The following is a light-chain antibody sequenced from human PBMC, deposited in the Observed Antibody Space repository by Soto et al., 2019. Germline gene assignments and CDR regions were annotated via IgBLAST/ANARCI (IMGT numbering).Light chain of an antibody. V-gene: IGLV2-14*01. CDR3: SSYTSSTAYV. CDR1: SSDVGGYNY. J-gene: IGLJ1*01. CDR2: EVS. Sequence: QSALTQPASVSGSPGQSITISCTGTSSDVGGYNYVSWYQLHPGKAPKLMVYEVSNRPSGVSNRFSGSKSGNTASLTISGLQAEDEADYYCSSYTSSTAYVFGSWTKVTVL.